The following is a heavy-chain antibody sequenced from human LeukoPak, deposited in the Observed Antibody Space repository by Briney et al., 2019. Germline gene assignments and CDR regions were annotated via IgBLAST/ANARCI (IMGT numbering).Heavy chain of an antibody. CDR1: GFTFSSYE. J-gene: IGHJ4*02. D-gene: IGHD6-13*01. Sequence: GGSLRLSCAASGFTFSSYEMNWVRQAPGKGLEWVSYISSSGSTIYYADSVKGRFTISRDNAKNSLYLQMNSLRAEDTAVYHCARDRAAAASTSFDYWGQGTLVTVSS. V-gene: IGHV3-48*03. CDR2: ISSSGSTI. CDR3: ARDRAAAASTSFDY.